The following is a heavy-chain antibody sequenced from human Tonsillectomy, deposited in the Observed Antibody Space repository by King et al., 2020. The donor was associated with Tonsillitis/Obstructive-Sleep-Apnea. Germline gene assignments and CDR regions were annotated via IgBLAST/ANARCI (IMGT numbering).Heavy chain of an antibody. J-gene: IGHJ6*03. Sequence: VQLQQWGAGLLKPSETLSLTCAVYGGSFSDYYWNWIRQPPGKGLEWVGEINHSGSTNYNPSLKSRVTISVDTPKNQFSLKLSSVTAADTAVYYCARGDIVVVPAPHYYYYYLYVWGKETTVTVSS. CDR3: ARGDIVVVPAPHYYYYYLYV. CDR1: GGSFSDYY. D-gene: IGHD2-2*01. CDR2: INHSGST. V-gene: IGHV4-34*01.